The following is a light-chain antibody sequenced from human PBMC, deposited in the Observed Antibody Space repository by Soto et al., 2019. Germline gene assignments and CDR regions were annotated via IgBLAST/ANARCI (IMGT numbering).Light chain of an antibody. V-gene: IGKV3-15*01. CDR1: QSVYNN. CDR3: QQYGSSPLFT. Sequence: EIVMTQSPATLSVSPGERATLSCRASQSVYNNLAWYQQKPGQAPRLLIYGASTRATGIPARFSGSGSGTEFTLTISRLEPEDFAVYYCQQYGSSPLFTFGPGTKVDIK. CDR2: GAS. J-gene: IGKJ3*01.